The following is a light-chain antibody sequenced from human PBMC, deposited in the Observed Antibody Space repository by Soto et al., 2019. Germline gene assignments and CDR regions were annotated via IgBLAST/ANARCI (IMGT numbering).Light chain of an antibody. Sequence: QSALTQPPSASGSPGQSVTISCTGTSSDVGGYNYVSWYQQHPGKAPKLMIYEVTKRPSGVPDRFSGSKSGNTASLTVAGLQAEDEADYYCSSYAGSNNLFGEGTKDTVL. J-gene: IGLJ2*01. CDR1: SSDVGGYNY. CDR3: SSYAGSNNL. CDR2: EVT. V-gene: IGLV2-8*01.